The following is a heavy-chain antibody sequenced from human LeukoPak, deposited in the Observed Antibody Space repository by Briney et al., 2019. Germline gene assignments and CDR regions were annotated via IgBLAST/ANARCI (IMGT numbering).Heavy chain of an antibody. D-gene: IGHD3-3*01. J-gene: IGHJ5*02. CDR2: IYWNDDK. CDR1: GFSLSTSGVG. V-gene: IGHV2-5*01. Sequence: SGPTLVKPTQTLTLTCTFSGFSLSTSGVGVGWIRQPPGKALEWLALIYWNDDKRYSPSLKSRLTITKDTSKNQVVLTMTNMDPVDTATYYCAHRPATTYDFWSGYYKSNWFDPWGQGTLVTVSS. CDR3: AHRPATTYDFWSGYYKSNWFDP.